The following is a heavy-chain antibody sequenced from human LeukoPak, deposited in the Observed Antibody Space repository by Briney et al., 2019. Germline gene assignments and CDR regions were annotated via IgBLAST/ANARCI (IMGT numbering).Heavy chain of an antibody. J-gene: IGHJ4*02. V-gene: IGHV3-23*01. Sequence: QPGGSLRLSCAASGFTFNNYAMTWVRQAPGKGLEWVSYIRGGGSNTRYSDSVKGRFIISRDNSKNILYLQMNSLRAEDTAIYYCAKGWFRELTQRWGQGTLVTVSS. CDR1: GFTFNNYA. CDR2: IRGGGSNT. D-gene: IGHD3-10*01. CDR3: AKGWFRELTQR.